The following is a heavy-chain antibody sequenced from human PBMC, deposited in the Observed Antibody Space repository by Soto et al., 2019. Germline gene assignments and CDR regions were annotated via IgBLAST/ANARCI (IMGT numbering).Heavy chain of an antibody. CDR3: AKGAHYYDSSGSPVRFDP. CDR2: ISGSVGST. V-gene: IGHV3-23*01. D-gene: IGHD3-22*01. Sequence: WGSLRLSCAASGFTFSSYAMSWVRQAPGKGLEWVSAISGSVGSTYCADSVKGRFTISRDNSKNTLYLQMNSLRAEDTAVYYCAKGAHYYDSSGSPVRFDPWGQGTLVTVSS. J-gene: IGHJ5*02. CDR1: GFTFSSYA.